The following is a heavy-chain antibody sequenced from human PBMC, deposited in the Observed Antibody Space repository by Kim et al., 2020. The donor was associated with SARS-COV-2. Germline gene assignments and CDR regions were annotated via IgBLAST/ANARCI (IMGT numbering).Heavy chain of an antibody. V-gene: IGHV1-24*01. J-gene: IGHJ6*02. Sequence: ASVKVSCKVSGYTLTELSMHWVRQAPGKGLEWMGGFDPEDGETIYAQKFQGRGTMTEDTSTDTAYMELSSLRSEDTAVYYCATDSNFVNYYDSPGGMDVWGQGTAVTVSS. CDR3: ATDSNFVNYYDSPGGMDV. D-gene: IGHD3-22*01. CDR1: GYTLTELS. CDR2: FDPEDGET.